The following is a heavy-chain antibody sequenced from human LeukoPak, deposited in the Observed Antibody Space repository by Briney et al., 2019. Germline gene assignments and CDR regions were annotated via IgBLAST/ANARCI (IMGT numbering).Heavy chain of an antibody. D-gene: IGHD5-12*01. V-gene: IGHV4-30-4*01. J-gene: IGHJ2*01. Sequence: SETLSLTCTVSGGSISSGDYYWSWIRQPPGKGLEWIGYIYYSGSTYYNPSLKSRVTISVDTSKNQFSLKLSSVTAADTAVYYCARATGYSGYDLYYGFVGWYFDLWGRGTLVTVSS. CDR2: IYYSGST. CDR1: GGSISSGDYY. CDR3: ARATGYSGYDLYYGFVGWYFDL.